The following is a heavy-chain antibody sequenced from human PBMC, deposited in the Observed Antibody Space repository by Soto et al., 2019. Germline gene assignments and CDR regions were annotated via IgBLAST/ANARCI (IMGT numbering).Heavy chain of an antibody. Sequence: QVQLVESGGGVVQPGRSLRLSCAASGFTFSSYGMHWVRQAPGKGLEWVAVISYDGNNKYYADSVKGRFTISRDNSKNTLYLQRNSLRAEDTAVYYCAKSPTVTQRGYFDYWGKGTLVTVSS. D-gene: IGHD4-17*01. CDR2: ISYDGNNK. J-gene: IGHJ4*02. CDR3: AKSPTVTQRGYFDY. V-gene: IGHV3-30*18. CDR1: GFTFSSYG.